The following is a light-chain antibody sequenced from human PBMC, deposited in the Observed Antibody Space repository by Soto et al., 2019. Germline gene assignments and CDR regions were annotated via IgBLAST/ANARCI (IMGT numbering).Light chain of an antibody. CDR2: DAS. CDR3: QQRSNWLLT. Sequence: DIVMTQSPATLSVSTGARATLSCRASQSVSSYLAWYQQKPGQAPRLLIYDASNRATGIPARFSGSGYGTDFTLTISSLEPEDCAVYYCQQRSNWLLTCGGGNTGAIK. J-gene: IGKJ4*01. CDR1: QSVSSY. V-gene: IGKV3-11*01.